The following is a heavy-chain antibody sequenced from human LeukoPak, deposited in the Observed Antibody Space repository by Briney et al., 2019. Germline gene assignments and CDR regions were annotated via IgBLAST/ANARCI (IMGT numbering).Heavy chain of an antibody. D-gene: IGHD3-22*01. CDR3: AFGSGYPDYFDY. J-gene: IGHJ4*02. Sequence: KPSETLSLTCTVSGGSISSGSYYWSWIRQPAGKGLEWIGRIYTSGSTNYNPSLKSRVTISVDTSKNQFSLKLSSVTAADTAVYYCAFGSGYPDYFDYWGQGTLVTVSS. CDR2: IYTSGST. CDR1: GGSISSGSYY. V-gene: IGHV4-61*02.